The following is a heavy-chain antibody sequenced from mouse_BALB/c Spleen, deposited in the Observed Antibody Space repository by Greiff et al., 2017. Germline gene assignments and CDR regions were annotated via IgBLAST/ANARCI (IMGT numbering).Heavy chain of an antibody. CDR1: GFTFSSYA. CDR3: ARGGDYYGNYVWFAY. V-gene: IGHV5-6-5*01. Sequence: EVKLVESGGGLVKPGGSLKLSCAASGFTFSSYAMSWVRQTPEKRLEWVASISSGGSTYYPDSVKGRFTISRDNARNILYLQMSSLRSEDTAMYYCARGGDYYGNYVWFAYWGQGTLVTVSA. CDR2: ISSGGST. D-gene: IGHD2-1*01. J-gene: IGHJ3*01.